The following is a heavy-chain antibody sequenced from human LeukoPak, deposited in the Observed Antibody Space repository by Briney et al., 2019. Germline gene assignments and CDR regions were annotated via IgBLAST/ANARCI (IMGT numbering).Heavy chain of an antibody. V-gene: IGHV3-30*02. CDR1: GFTLGNYN. J-gene: IGHJ4*02. D-gene: IGHD3-10*01. CDR2: SLFDGSST. CDR3: AKQKMSGAYLPDQ. Sequence: GGSLRLSCVVSGFTLGNYNMHWVRQIPGKGLEWLAFSLFDGSSTKYAGSVKGRFTISRDNSKNTLYLQMNTLRIDDMGVYYCAKQKMSGAYLPDQWGQGIQVTVSS.